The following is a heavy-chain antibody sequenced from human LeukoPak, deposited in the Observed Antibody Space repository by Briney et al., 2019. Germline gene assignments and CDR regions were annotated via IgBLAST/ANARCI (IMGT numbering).Heavy chain of an antibody. D-gene: IGHD3-10*01. CDR1: GFTLSSYW. CDR2: IDTDASST. J-gene: IGHJ4*02. CDR3: ARDVWGAITLVRGVLDY. V-gene: IGHV3-74*01. Sequence: GGSLRLSCAASGFTLSSYWMHWVRQAPGKGLVWVSRIDTDASSTNYADSVKGRFTVSRDNAKNTLYLQMNSLRAEDTAVYYCARDVWGAITLVRGVLDYWGQGTLVTVSS.